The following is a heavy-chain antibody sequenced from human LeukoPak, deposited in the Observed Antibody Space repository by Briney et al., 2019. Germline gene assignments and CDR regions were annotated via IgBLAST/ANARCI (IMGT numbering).Heavy chain of an antibody. CDR3: ARFSRTNIGY. CDR1: GFTFSSYW. CDR2: INQDGSDK. J-gene: IGHJ4*02. Sequence: GGSLRLSCAASGFTFSSYWMSWVRQAPGKGLEWVANINQDGSDKNYVDSVKGRFTVSRDNAKNSLYLQMNSPRAEDTAVYYCARFSRTNIGYWGRGTLVTVSS. D-gene: IGHD1/OR15-1a*01. V-gene: IGHV3-7*01.